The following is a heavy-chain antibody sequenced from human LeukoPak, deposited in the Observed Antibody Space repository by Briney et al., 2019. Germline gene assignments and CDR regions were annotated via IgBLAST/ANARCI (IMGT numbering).Heavy chain of an antibody. D-gene: IGHD1-26*01. V-gene: IGHV4-30-4*08. CDR1: GGSISSGDYY. Sequence: PSQTLSLTCTVSGGSISSGDYYWSWIRQPPGKGLEWIGYIYYSGSTYYNPSLKSRVTISVDTSKNQFSLKLSSVTAADTAVYYCASLSGSYLQYFQHWGQGTLVTVSS. J-gene: IGHJ1*01. CDR2: IYYSGST. CDR3: ASLSGSYLQYFQH.